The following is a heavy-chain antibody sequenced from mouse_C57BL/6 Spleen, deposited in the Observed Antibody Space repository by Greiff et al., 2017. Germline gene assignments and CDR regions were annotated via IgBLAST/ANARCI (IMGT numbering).Heavy chain of an antibody. Sequence: EVQLQQSGPELVKPGASVKMSCKASGYTFTDYNMHWVKQSHGKSLEWIGYINPNNGGTSYNQKFKGKATLTVNKSSSTAYMELRSLTSEDSAVYYCARWLDDGYYRYFDVWGTGTTVTVAS. V-gene: IGHV1-22*01. D-gene: IGHD2-3*01. CDR3: ARWLDDGYYRYFDV. CDR1: GYTFTDYN. J-gene: IGHJ1*03. CDR2: INPNNGGT.